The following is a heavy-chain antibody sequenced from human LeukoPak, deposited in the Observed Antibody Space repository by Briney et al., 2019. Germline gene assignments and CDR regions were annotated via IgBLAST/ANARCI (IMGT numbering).Heavy chain of an antibody. D-gene: IGHD1-26*01. V-gene: IGHV3-23*01. CDR2: ISASDGSR. Sequence: GGSLRLSCVASGFTFSTYAMSWVRQAPGKGLEWVSVISASDGSRNYAASVKGRFTISRDDSKSTLYLQMNSLRAEDTAVYYCAGGGGSYLAGGYWGQGTLVTVSS. J-gene: IGHJ4*02. CDR3: AGGGGSYLAGGY. CDR1: GFTFSTYA.